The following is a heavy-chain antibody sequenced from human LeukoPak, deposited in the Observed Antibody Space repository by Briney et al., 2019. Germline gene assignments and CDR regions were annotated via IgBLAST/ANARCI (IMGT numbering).Heavy chain of an antibody. D-gene: IGHD6-13*01. Sequence: PSETLSLTCTVSGGSVNNYYWSWIRQHPGKGLDWIGYIYRGNTKYNPSLKSRVTISMDTSQNQISLKLISGTAADTAVYYCAAHAAISAAGTAPFDNWGQGMLVTVSS. CDR1: GGSVNNYY. CDR2: IYRGNT. V-gene: IGHV4-59*08. CDR3: AAHAAISAAGTAPFDN. J-gene: IGHJ4*02.